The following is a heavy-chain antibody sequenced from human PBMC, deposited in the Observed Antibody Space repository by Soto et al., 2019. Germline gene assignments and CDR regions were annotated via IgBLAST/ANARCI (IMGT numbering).Heavy chain of an antibody. J-gene: IGHJ4*02. CDR1: GGSVSSSSYY. Sequence: PSETLSLTCTVSGGSVSSSSYYWCWIRQPPGKGLGWIGSIYYSGSTYYNPSLKSRVTISLDTSKNQFSLKLSSVTAADTAVYYCASGGRWELPQDYWGQGTLVTVSS. D-gene: IGHD1-26*01. CDR3: ASGGRWELPQDY. V-gene: IGHV4-39*01. CDR2: IYYSGST.